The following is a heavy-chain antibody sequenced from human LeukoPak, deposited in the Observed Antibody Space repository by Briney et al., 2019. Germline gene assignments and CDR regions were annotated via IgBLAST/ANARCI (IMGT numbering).Heavy chain of an antibody. D-gene: IGHD2-2*02. Sequence: GGSLRLSCAASGFTLSSYSMNWVRQAPGKGLEWVSSISSSSSYIYYADSVKGRFTISRDNAKNSLYLQMNSLRAEDTAVYYCARDPLNIVVVPAAIGYFDYWGQGTLVTVSS. CDR3: ARDPLNIVVVPAAIGYFDY. V-gene: IGHV3-21*01. CDR2: ISSSSSYI. J-gene: IGHJ4*02. CDR1: GFTLSSYS.